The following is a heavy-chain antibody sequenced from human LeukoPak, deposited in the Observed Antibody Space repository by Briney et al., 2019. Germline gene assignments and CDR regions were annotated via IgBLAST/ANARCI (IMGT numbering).Heavy chain of an antibody. D-gene: IGHD6-19*01. CDR3: AKWSSSGHGPNFDY. J-gene: IGHJ4*02. Sequence: GGSLRLSCAASGFTFSSYAMSWARQAPGKGLEWVSDISSSGSGTYYADSVKGRFTISRDNSKNTLYLQMNSLRAEDTAVYYCAKWSSSGHGPNFDYWGQGTLVTVSS. CDR2: ISSSGSGT. CDR1: GFTFSSYA. V-gene: IGHV3-23*01.